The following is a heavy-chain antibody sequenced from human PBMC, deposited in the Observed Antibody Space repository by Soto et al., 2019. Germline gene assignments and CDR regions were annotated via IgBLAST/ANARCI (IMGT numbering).Heavy chain of an antibody. D-gene: IGHD2-15*01. CDR3: AGGVHLLTAATLARYYFGY. Sequence: QVQLQESGPGLVKPSQTLSLTCTVSGGSISSGGYYWSWIRQHPGKGLEWIGYIFYSGSTYYNPSLMSRVINSVETSNNQFSLKASSVTAADTAVYYCAGGVHLLTAATLARYYFGYWGQGTLVTVSS. J-gene: IGHJ4*02. CDR2: IFYSGST. V-gene: IGHV4-31*03. CDR1: GGSISSGGYY.